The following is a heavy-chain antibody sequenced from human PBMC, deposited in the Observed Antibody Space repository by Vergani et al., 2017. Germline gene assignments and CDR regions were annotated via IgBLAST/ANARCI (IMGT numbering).Heavy chain of an antibody. J-gene: IGHJ4*02. CDR1: GYSLTELT. CDR2: FDPEHGEV. Sequence: QVQLVQSGSEVRKPGASVKVSCQVSGYSLTELTIHWVRQAPGKGLEWMGGFDPEHGEVTFAHHIQGRVTMTEDRSTDTAYMELSSLRPEDTALYYCAKEGRSGITPFVADWGQGTLVTVSS. CDR3: AKEGRSGITPFVAD. D-gene: IGHD1-14*01. V-gene: IGHV1-24*01.